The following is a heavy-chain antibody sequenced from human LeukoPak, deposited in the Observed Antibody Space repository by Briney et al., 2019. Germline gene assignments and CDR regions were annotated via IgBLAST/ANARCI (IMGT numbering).Heavy chain of an antibody. Sequence: KSGGSLRLSCAASGFTFSSYSMNWVRQAPGKGLEWVSCISSSSSYIYYADSVKGRFTISRDNAKNSLYLQMNSLRVEDTAVYYCARAHNWKYGTFDYWGQGTLVTVSS. J-gene: IGHJ4*02. CDR2: ISSSSSYI. V-gene: IGHV3-21*01. D-gene: IGHD1-7*01. CDR3: ARAHNWKYGTFDY. CDR1: GFTFSSYS.